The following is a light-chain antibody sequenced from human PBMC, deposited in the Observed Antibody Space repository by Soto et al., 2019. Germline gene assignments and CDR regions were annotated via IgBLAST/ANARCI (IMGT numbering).Light chain of an antibody. CDR1: TVGRRS. V-gene: IGLV3-21*02. CDR3: QVWDSLTSHV. J-gene: IGLJ1*01. Sequence: SSVLTQPPSVSVAPGQTARISCGGYTVGRRSVHWYRQKAGQAPVLVVYDDSDRPSGIPERLSGSKSGNTATLTITWVEAGDEADYYCQVWDSLTSHVFGTGTKLTVL. CDR2: DDS.